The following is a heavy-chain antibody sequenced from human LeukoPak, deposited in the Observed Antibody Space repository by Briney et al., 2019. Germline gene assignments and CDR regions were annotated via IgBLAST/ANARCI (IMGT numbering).Heavy chain of an antibody. J-gene: IGHJ4*02. CDR3: GRGDVAFDY. CDR1: GDSVSSNSAA. D-gene: IGHD5-24*01. Sequence: SQTLSLTCAISGDSVSSNSAAWNWIRQSPSRGLEWLGRTYYKSKWSKNYAVSVKSRITINPDTSKNQFSLQLSSVTPEDTGVYYCGRGDVAFDYWGQGTLVTVSS. V-gene: IGHV6-1*01. CDR2: TYYKSKWSK.